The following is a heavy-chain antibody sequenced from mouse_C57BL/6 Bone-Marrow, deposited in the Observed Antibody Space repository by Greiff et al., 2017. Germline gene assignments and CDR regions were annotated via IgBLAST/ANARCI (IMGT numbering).Heavy chain of an antibody. CDR1: GFSLTSYG. CDR3: ARYPGIYYYAMDY. CDR2: IWSDGST. J-gene: IGHJ4*01. D-gene: IGHD4-1*01. Sequence: VHLVESGPGLVAPSQSLSITCTVSGFSLTSYGVHWVRQPPGKGLEWLVVIWSDGSTTYNSALKSRLSISKDNSKSQVFLKMNSLQTDDTAVDYCARYPGIYYYAMDYWGQGTSVTVSS. V-gene: IGHV2-6*03.